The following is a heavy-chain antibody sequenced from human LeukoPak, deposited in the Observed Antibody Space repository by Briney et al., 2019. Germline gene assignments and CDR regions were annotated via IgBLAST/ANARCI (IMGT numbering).Heavy chain of an antibody. D-gene: IGHD2-15*01. CDR1: GYSFPNHW. CDR3: ARQSHCSGGSCYSTTYYGMDV. Sequence: GESLKISCKVSGYSFPNHWISWVRQMPGKGLEWVGRIDPSYSYTNYSPSFQGHVTISADKSISTAYLQWSNLEASDTAMYYCARQSHCSGGSCYSTTYYGMDVWGEGTTVTVSS. V-gene: IGHV5-10-1*01. CDR2: IDPSYSYT. J-gene: IGHJ6*04.